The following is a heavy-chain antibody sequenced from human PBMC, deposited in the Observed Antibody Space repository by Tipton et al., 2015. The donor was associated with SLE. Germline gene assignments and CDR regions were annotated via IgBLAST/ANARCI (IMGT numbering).Heavy chain of an antibody. Sequence: SLRLSCVASGFTFSRHWMNWVRQAPGKGLEWVANIKEDGSEKYHVDSVKGRFTISRDNAKNSLYLQMNSLRAEDTAVYYCARDRGWGSSREVDYWGQGTLVTVSS. D-gene: IGHD7-27*01. CDR2: IKEDGSEK. CDR3: ARDRGWGSSREVDY. CDR1: GFTFSRHW. V-gene: IGHV3-7*01. J-gene: IGHJ4*02.